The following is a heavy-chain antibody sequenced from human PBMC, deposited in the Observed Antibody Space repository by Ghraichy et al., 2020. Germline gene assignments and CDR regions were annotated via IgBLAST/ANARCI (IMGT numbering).Heavy chain of an antibody. V-gene: IGHV4-59*08. CDR1: GDSISNYY. Sequence: SQTLSLTCTISGDSISNYYWSWIRQPPGKELEWIGYISDSGITNYNPSLMRRVTISLDTSKTHLSLALRSVTAADTALYYCARRGRIGGTFGWFDSWGQGTLVTVSA. CDR3: ARRGRIGGTFGWFDS. D-gene: IGHD3-16*01. CDR2: ISDSGIT. J-gene: IGHJ5*01.